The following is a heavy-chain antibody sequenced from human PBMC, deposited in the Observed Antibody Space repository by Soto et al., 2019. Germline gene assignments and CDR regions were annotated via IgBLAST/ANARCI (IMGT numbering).Heavy chain of an antibody. CDR3: ARTPTYSASWYYPIDY. V-gene: IGHV4-34*01. J-gene: IGHJ4*02. CDR1: GGSLNDYD. Sequence: SETLSLTCAVDGGSLNDYDWNWIRQPPGKGLEWIGEINHRGSTKYNPSLKSRVTISADTSKNQISLKLTSVTAADTTVYYCARTPTYSASWYYPIDYWGQGTPVTVSS. CDR2: INHRGST. D-gene: IGHD6-13*01.